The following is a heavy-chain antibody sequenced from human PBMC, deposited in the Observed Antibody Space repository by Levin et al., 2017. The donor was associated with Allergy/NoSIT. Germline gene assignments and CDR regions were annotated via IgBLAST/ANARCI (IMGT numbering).Heavy chain of an antibody. CDR1: GFTFDDYA. D-gene: IGHD3-3*01. Sequence: PGGSLRLSCAASGFTFDDYAMHWVRQAPGKGLEWVSGISWNSGSIGYADSVKGRFTISRDNAKNSLYLQMNSLRAEDTALYYCAKDTSYDFWSPLGDAFDIWGQGTMVTVSS. CDR3: AKDTSYDFWSPLGDAFDI. V-gene: IGHV3-9*01. J-gene: IGHJ3*02. CDR2: ISWNSGSI.